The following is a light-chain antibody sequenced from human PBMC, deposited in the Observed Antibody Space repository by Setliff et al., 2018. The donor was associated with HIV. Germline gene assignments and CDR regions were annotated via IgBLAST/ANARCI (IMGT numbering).Light chain of an antibody. CDR2: QAT. CDR3: CSNTGSNTYV. J-gene: IGLJ1*01. V-gene: IGLV2-23*01. Sequence: QSVLTQPASVSGSPGQSITISCTGTSSDVGRYNLVSWYQQHPGKAPKLMTYQATKRPSGVSNRFSGSKSGNTASLTISGLQAEDEADYYCCSNTGSNTYVVGTGTKVTVL. CDR1: SSDVGRYNL.